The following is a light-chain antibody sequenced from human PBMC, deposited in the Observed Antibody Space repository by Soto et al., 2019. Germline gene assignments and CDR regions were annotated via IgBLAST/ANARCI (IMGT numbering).Light chain of an antibody. J-gene: IGKJ2*01. V-gene: IGKV3-15*01. CDR1: QSVSSN. Sequence: EIVMTQSPATLSVSPGERATLSCRASQSVSSNLAWYQQKPGQAPRLLIHGASTRATGIPARFSGSGSGTEFTLTNSSLQSEDFAVYYCQQYNNWNTFGQGTKLEIK. CDR2: GAS. CDR3: QQYNNWNT.